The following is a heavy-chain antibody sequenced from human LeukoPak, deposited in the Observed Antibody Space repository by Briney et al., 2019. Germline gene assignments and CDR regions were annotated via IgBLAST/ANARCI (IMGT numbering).Heavy chain of an antibody. D-gene: IGHD3-16*01. CDR3: ARPVIPNAYQGTYYMDV. Sequence: GGSLRLSCAASGFTFSSYPMIWVRQAPGKGLECISYISSSGDTIHYADSVKGRFTFSRDNAKNSLYLQMSSLRAEDTALYYCARPVIPNAYQGTYYMDVWGKGTTVTVSS. CDR1: GFTFSSYP. CDR2: ISSSGDTI. V-gene: IGHV3-48*01. J-gene: IGHJ6*03.